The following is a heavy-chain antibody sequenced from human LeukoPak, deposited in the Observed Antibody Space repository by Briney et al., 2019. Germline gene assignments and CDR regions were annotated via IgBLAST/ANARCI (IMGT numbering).Heavy chain of an antibody. V-gene: IGHV3-23*01. CDR2: ISGSGGST. CDR1: GFTFSSYA. CDR3: AKKIAAAGHNWFDP. D-gene: IGHD6-13*01. J-gene: IGHJ5*02. Sequence: GGSLRLSCAASGFTFSSYAMSWVRQAPGKGLEWASAISGSGGSTYYADSVKGRFTISRDNSKNTLYLQMNSLRAEDTAVYYCAKKIAAAGHNWFDPWGQGTLSPSPQ.